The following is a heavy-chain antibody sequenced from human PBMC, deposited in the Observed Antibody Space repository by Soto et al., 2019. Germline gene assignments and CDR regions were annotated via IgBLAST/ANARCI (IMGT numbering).Heavy chain of an antibody. D-gene: IGHD5-18*01. Sequence: ASVKVSCKASGYTFTGYYMHWVRQAPGQGLEWMGWINPNSGGTNYAQKFQGWVTMTRDTSISTAYMELSRLRSDDTAVYYCARDVDTAMGHNWFDPWGQGTLVTVSS. CDR2: INPNSGGT. CDR1: GYTFTGYY. CDR3: ARDVDTAMGHNWFDP. V-gene: IGHV1-2*04. J-gene: IGHJ5*02.